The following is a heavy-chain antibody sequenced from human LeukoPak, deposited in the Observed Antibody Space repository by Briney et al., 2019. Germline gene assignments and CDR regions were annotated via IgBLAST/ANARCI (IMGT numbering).Heavy chain of an antibody. V-gene: IGHV1-2*02. CDR3: AMSHDYYDSSGYYYFDY. D-gene: IGHD3-22*01. Sequence: ASVKVSCKASGYTFTGYYMHWVRQAPGQGREWMGWINPNNGGTNYAQKFQGRVTMTRDTSISTAYMELSRLRSDDTAVYYCAMSHDYYDSSGYYYFDYWGQGTLVTVSS. CDR2: INPNNGGT. CDR1: GYTFTGYY. J-gene: IGHJ4*02.